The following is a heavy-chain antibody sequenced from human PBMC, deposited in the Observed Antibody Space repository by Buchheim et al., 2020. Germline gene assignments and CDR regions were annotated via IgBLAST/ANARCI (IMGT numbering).Heavy chain of an antibody. CDR1: GGSISSGGYY. Sequence: QVQLQESGPGLVKPSQTLSLTCTVSGGSISSGGYYWSWIRQHPGKGLEWIGYIYYSGSTYYNPSLKSRVTISVDTSKNQFSLTLSSVTDADTAVYDCARCCSSSTRIVGVSPDAFDIWGQGK. J-gene: IGHJ3*02. CDR2: IYYSGST. V-gene: IGHV4-31*03. CDR3: ARCCSSSTRIVGVSPDAFDI. D-gene: IGHD3-22*01.